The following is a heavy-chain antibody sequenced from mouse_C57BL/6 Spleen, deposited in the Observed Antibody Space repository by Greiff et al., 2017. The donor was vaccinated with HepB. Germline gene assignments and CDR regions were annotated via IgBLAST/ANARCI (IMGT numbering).Heavy chain of an antibody. CDR3: AREWSDWYFDV. CDR1: GYTFTSYG. CDR2: IYPRSGNT. J-gene: IGHJ1*03. D-gene: IGHD1-1*02. Sequence: VKLMESGAELARPGASVKLSCKASGYTFTSYGISWVKQRTGQGLEWIGEIYPRSGNTYYNEKFKGKTTLTADKSSSTAYMELRSLTSEDSAVYFCAREWSDWYFDVWGTGTTVTVSS. V-gene: IGHV1-81*01.